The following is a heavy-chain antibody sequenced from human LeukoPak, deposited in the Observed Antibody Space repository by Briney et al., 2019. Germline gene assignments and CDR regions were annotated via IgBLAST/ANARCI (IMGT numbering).Heavy chain of an antibody. D-gene: IGHD6-6*01. CDR3: AKGSSRPPNAFDI. CDR2: ISYDGSNK. CDR1: GFTFSSYG. V-gene: IGHV3-30*18. Sequence: PGGSLRLSCAASGFTFSSYGMHWVRQAPGKGLEWVAVISYDGSNKYYADSVKGRFTISRDNAKNSLHLQMNSLRAEDTAVYYCAKGSSRPPNAFDIWGQGTLVTVSS. J-gene: IGHJ3*02.